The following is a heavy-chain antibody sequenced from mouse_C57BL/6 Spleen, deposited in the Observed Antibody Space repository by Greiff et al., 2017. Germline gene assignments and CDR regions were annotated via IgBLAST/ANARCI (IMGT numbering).Heavy chain of an antibody. Sequence: QVQLKQSGPELVRPGVSVKISCKGSGYTFTDYAMDWVKQSHAKSLEWIGVISTYYGDASYNQKFEDKATMTVDKSSSTAYMELARLTSEDSAVYYCARSGYYFDYWGQGTTLTVSS. CDR1: GYTFTDYA. J-gene: IGHJ2*01. D-gene: IGHD3-1*01. CDR2: ISTYYGDA. V-gene: IGHV1-67*01. CDR3: ARSGYYFDY.